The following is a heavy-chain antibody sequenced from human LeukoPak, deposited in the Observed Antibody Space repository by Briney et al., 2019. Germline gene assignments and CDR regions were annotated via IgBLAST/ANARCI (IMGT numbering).Heavy chain of an antibody. CDR1: GFTLSSYG. CDR3: AKGGDCDY. V-gene: IGHV3-30*18. J-gene: IGHJ4*02. CDR2: ISYDGSNK. Sequence: GGSLRLSCAASGFTLSSYGMHWVRQAPGKGLEWVAVISYDGSNKYYADSVKGRFTISRDNSKNTLYLQMNSLRAEDTAVYYCAKGGDCDYWGQGTLVTVSS. D-gene: IGHD2-21*02.